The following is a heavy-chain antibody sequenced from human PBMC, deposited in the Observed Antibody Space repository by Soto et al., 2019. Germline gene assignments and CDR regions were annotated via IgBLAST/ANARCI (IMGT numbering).Heavy chain of an antibody. V-gene: IGHV3-74*01. J-gene: IGHJ4*02. CDR1: GFSFSSYW. CDR3: VRGVISGSRSYHFDS. CDR2: IDKDASRT. Sequence: EVQLVESGGGLVQPGGSLRLSCAASGFSFSSYWMHWVRQGPGKGLVWVSRIDKDASRTNYADSVKGRFTISRDNAQNTLFLQKNSLRAEDTAIYYCVRGVISGSRSYHFDSWGQGTLVPVSS. D-gene: IGHD1-20*01.